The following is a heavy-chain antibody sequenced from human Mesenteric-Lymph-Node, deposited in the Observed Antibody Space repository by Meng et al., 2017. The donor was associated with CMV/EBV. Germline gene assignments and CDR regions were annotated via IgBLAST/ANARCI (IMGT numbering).Heavy chain of an antibody. D-gene: IGHD1-26*01. Sequence: KVSCKGSGYSFTSYWIGWVRQMPGKGLEWMGIIYPGDSDTRYSPSFQGQVTISADKSISTAYLQWSSLKASDTAMYYCARSFKGGSRKTYYYYGMDVWGQGTTVTVSS. CDR1: GYSFTSYW. CDR2: IYPGDSDT. J-gene: IGHJ6*02. CDR3: ARSFKGGSRKTYYYYGMDV. V-gene: IGHV5-51*01.